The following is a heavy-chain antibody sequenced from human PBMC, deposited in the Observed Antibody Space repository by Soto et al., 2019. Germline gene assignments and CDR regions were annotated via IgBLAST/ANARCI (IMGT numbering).Heavy chain of an antibody. J-gene: IGHJ4*02. CDR1: DGSIVDSSYC. V-gene: IGHV4-39*01. Sequence: TWSVADGSIVDSSYCRVRNSQPPGKGLEWIGSIYYSGSTYYNPSLKSRVTISVDTSKNQFSLKLSSVTAADTAVYYCARHENSGYDSSYFAYWGQGTLVTVSS. CDR3: ARHENSGYDSSYFAY. CDR2: IYYSGST. D-gene: IGHD5-12*01.